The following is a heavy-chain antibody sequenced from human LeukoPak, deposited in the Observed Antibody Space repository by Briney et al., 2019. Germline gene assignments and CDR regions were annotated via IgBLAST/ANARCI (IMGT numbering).Heavy chain of an antibody. CDR1: GFTFSISA. V-gene: IGHV3-30*04. CDR2: LSYDGTKK. J-gene: IGHJ4*02. D-gene: IGHD3-10*01. Sequence: GRSLRLSCAASGFTFSISAMLWVPQAPRKGLEWVAILSYDGTKKYYAASVKGRFTISRDNSKNTLYLQMNSLRPEDTAVYFCARDYGSGRFGETADYWGQGTLVAVSS. CDR3: ARDYGSGRFGETADY.